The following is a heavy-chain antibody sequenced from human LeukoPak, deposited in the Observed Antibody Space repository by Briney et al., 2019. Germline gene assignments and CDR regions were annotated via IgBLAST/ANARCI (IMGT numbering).Heavy chain of an antibody. Sequence: ASVKVSCKVSGYTLTELSMHWVRQAPGKGLEWMGGFDPEDGETIYAQKFQGRVTMTEDTSTDTAYMELSSLRSEDTAVYYCATTGGRYNWFGPWGQGTLVTVSS. J-gene: IGHJ5*02. CDR3: ATTGGRYNWFGP. CDR1: GYTLTELS. D-gene: IGHD4-23*01. V-gene: IGHV1-24*01. CDR2: FDPEDGET.